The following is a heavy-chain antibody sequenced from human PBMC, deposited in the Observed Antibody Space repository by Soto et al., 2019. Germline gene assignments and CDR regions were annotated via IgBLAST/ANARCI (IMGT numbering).Heavy chain of an antibody. CDR2: IFYNGFT. CDR1: GGSINNDNYY. V-gene: IGHV4-39*01. Sequence: QLQLQESGPGLVKPSETLSLTCTVSGGSINNDNYYWGWIRQPPGKGLEWIGIIFYNGFTYYSPSLKGRVPISVDTSKNPFSLKLTSVTAADTAVYYCARQDDFWSGSGWFDPWGQGTLVTVSS. CDR3: ARQDDFWSGSGWFDP. D-gene: IGHD3-3*01. J-gene: IGHJ5*02.